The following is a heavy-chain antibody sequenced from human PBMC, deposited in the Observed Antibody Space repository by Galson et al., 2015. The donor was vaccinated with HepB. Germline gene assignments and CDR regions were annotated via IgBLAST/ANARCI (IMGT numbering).Heavy chain of an antibody. D-gene: IGHD2-15*01. CDR3: AREGQDIVVVVAASNWFDP. CDR2: INAGNGNT. Sequence: SVKVSCKASGYTFTSYAMHWVRQAPGQRLEWMGWINAGNGNTKYSQKFQGRVTITRDTSASTAYMELSSLRSEDTAVYYGAREGQDIVVVVAASNWFDPWGQGTLGTVSS. CDR1: GYTFTSYA. J-gene: IGHJ5*02. V-gene: IGHV1-3*01.